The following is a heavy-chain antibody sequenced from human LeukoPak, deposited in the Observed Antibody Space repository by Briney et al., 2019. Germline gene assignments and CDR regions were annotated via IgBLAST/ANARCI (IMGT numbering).Heavy chain of an antibody. J-gene: IGHJ5*02. CDR3: AKGGYSYGFYWFDP. V-gene: IGHV3-23*01. CDR1: GFTVRSNY. CDR2: ISGSGGST. Sequence: GGSLRLSCAASGFTVRSNYMSWVRQAPGKGLEWVSAISGSGGSTYYADSVKGRFTISRDNSKNTLYLQMNSLRAEDTAVYYCAKGGYSYGFYWFDPWGQGTLVTVSS. D-gene: IGHD5-18*01.